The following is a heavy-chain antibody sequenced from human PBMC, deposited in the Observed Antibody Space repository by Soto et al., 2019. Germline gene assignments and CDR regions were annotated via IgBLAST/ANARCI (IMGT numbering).Heavy chain of an antibody. CDR3: AGGSKYYFDY. J-gene: IGHJ4*02. V-gene: IGHV3-74*01. Sequence: GGSLRLSCAGSGFTFRSYWMHWVRQVPGKGLVWVSGINSDGSSTNYAESVKGRFTISRDNAKNTLYLQMNSLRAEETAVYYCAGGSKYYFDYWGQGTLVTVSS. D-gene: IGHD2-15*01. CDR2: INSDGSST. CDR1: GFTFRSYW.